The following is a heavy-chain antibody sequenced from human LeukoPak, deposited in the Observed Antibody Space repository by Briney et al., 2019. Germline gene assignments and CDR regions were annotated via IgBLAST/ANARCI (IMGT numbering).Heavy chain of an antibody. V-gene: IGHV4-39*01. D-gene: IGHD3-22*01. J-gene: IGHJ4*02. CDR2: IYYSGST. CDR3: ARQTFPNDSSGYYLDY. CDR1: GGSISSSSYY. Sequence: PSETLSLTCTVSGGSISSSSYYWGWIRQPPGKGLEWIGSIYYSGSTYYNPSLKSRVTISVDMSKNQFSLKLSSVTAADTAVYYCARQTFPNDSSGYYLDYWGQGTLVTVSS.